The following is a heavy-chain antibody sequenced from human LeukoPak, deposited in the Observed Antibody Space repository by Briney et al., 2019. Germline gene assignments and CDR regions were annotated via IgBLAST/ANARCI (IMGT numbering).Heavy chain of an antibody. CDR2: ISSGSNDI. CDR3: ARSIGAAYFDN. D-gene: IGHD6-13*01. J-gene: IGHJ4*02. V-gene: IGHV3-21*01. Sequence: PGESLRLSCAGSGFTFSSYSMNWVRQAPGKGLEWVSFISSGSNDIYYADSVKGRFTISRDNAKNSLYLEMNSLRAEDTAVYYCARSIGAAYFDNWGQGTLVTVSS. CDR1: GFTFSSYS.